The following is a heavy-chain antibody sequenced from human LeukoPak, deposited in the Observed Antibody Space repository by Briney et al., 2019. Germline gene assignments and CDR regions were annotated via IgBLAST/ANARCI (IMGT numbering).Heavy chain of an antibody. Sequence: SETLSLTCTVSGGSISSGSYYWSWIRQPAGKGLEWIGRIYTSGSTNYNPSLKSRVTISVDMSKNQFSLKLSSVTAADTAVYYCVAAAGTGWFDPWGQGTLVTVSS. J-gene: IGHJ5*02. CDR2: IYTSGST. CDR1: GGSISSGSYY. CDR3: VAAAGTGWFDP. D-gene: IGHD6-13*01. V-gene: IGHV4-61*02.